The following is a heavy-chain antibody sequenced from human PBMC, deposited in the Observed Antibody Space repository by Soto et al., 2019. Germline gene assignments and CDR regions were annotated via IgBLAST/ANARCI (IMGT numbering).Heavy chain of an antibody. D-gene: IGHD1-26*01. Sequence: SETLSLTCTVSGGSISSGDYYWSWIRQPPGKGLEWIGYIYYSGSTYYNPSLKSRVTISVDTSKNQFSLQLNSVTPEDTAVYYCARGVGATRLYAFDIWGQGTMVTVSS. J-gene: IGHJ3*02. V-gene: IGHV4-30-4*01. CDR2: IYYSGST. CDR3: ARGVGATRLYAFDI. CDR1: GGSISSGDYY.